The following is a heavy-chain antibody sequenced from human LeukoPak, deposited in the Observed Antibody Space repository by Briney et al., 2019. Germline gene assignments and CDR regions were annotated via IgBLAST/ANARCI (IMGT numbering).Heavy chain of an antibody. Sequence: GGSLRLSCAASGFTVSSNYMSWVRQAPGKGLEWVSVIYSGGSTYYADSVKGRFTISRDNSKNTLYLQMNSLRAEDTAVYYCARASGNSYDLDYWGQGTLVTVSS. CDR1: GFTVSSNY. V-gene: IGHV3-66*01. D-gene: IGHD5-18*01. J-gene: IGHJ4*02. CDR2: IYSGGST. CDR3: ARASGNSYDLDY.